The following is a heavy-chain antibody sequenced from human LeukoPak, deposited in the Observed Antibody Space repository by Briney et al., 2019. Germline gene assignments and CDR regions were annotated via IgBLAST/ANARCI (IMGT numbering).Heavy chain of an antibody. CDR1: GYTFTGYY. Sequence: GASVKVSCKASGYTFTGYYMHWVRQAPGQGLEWMGRINPNSGGTNYAQKFQGRVTMTRDTSISTAYMELSRLRSDDTAVYYCARDYSSSSYYFDYSGQGTLVTVSS. J-gene: IGHJ4*02. V-gene: IGHV1-2*06. D-gene: IGHD6-13*01. CDR2: INPNSGGT. CDR3: ARDYSSSSYYFDY.